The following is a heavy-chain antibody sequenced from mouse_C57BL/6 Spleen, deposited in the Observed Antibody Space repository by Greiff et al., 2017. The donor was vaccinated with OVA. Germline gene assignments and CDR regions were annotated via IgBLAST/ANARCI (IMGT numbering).Heavy chain of an antibody. CDR2: IDPSDSYT. D-gene: IGHD2-14*01. CDR3: ARAYRDKDY. CDR1: GYTFTSYW. J-gene: IGHJ2*01. V-gene: IGHV1-50*01. Sequence: QVQLQQPGAELVKPGASVKLSCKASGYTFTSYWMQWVKQRPGPGLEWIGKIDPSDSYTNYNQKFKGKATLSVDTSSRPAYMQISSLTSEDSAVYYCARAYRDKDYWGQGTTLTVSS.